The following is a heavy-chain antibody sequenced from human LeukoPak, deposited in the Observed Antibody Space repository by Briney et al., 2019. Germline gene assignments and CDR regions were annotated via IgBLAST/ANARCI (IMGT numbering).Heavy chain of an antibody. CDR3: AKDLNPGGFTMIVVVIDAFDI. CDR2: INTDGSST. J-gene: IGHJ3*02. V-gene: IGHV3-74*01. Sequence: GGSLRLSCAASGFTFSSYAMSWVRQAPGKGLVWVSRINTDGSSTSYADSVKGRFTISRDNSRNMVYLQLNSLRPEDTAIYYCAKDLNPGGFTMIVVVIDAFDIWGQGTMVTVSS. CDR1: GFTFSSYA. D-gene: IGHD3-22*01.